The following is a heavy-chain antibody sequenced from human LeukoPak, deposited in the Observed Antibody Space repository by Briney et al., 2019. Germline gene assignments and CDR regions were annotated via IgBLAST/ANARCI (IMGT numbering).Heavy chain of an antibody. D-gene: IGHD6-6*01. Sequence: ASVKVSCKASGGTFSSYAISWVRQAPGQGLEWMGGIIPIFGTANYAQKFQGRVTITADESTSTAYMELSSLRSEDTAVYYCARDRGFRYSSSSGDYYYYMDVRGKGTTVTVSS. J-gene: IGHJ6*03. CDR1: GGTFSSYA. CDR3: ARDRGFRYSSSSGDYYYYMDV. V-gene: IGHV1-69*13. CDR2: IIPIFGTA.